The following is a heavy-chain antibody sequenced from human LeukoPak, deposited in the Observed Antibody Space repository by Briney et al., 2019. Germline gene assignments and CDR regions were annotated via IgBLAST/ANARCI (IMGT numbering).Heavy chain of an antibody. CDR1: GGSISSSSYY. D-gene: IGHD2-2*01. CDR2: IYYSGST. CDR3: AGVVPAATQFAY. V-gene: IGHV4-39*01. J-gene: IGHJ4*02. Sequence: SETLSLTCTVSGGSISSSSYYWGWIRQPPGKGLEWIGSIYYSGSTYYNPSLKSRVTISVDTSKNQFSLKLSSVTAADTAVYYCAGVVPAATQFAYWGQGTLVTVSS.